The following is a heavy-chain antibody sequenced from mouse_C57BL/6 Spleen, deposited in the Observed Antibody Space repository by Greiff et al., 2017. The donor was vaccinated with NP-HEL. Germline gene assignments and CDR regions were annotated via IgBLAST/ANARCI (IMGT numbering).Heavy chain of an antibody. CDR3: HHSNLYAMDY. CDR2: IHPNSGST. D-gene: IGHD2-5*01. J-gene: IGHJ4*01. CDR1: GYTFTSYW. V-gene: IGHV1-64*01. Sequence: QVQLQQPGAELVKPGASVKLSCKASGYTFTSYWMHWVKQRPGQGLEWIGMIHPNSGSTNYNEKFKSKATLTVDKSSSTAYMQLSSLTSEDSAVYYCHHSNLYAMDYWGQGTSVTVSS.